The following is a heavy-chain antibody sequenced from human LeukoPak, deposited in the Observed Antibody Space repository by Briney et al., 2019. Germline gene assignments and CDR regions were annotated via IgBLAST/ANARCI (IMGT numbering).Heavy chain of an antibody. D-gene: IGHD5-18*01. V-gene: IGHV3-48*02. CDR2: ISSSSSTI. Sequence: GGSLRLSCAASGFAFSSYSMNWVRQAPGKGLEWVSYISSSSSTIYYADSVKGRFTISRDNAKNSLSLQMNSLRDEDTAVYYCARDRGPWDTAMADWGQGTLVTVSS. CDR1: GFAFSSYS. CDR3: ARDRGPWDTAMAD. J-gene: IGHJ4*02.